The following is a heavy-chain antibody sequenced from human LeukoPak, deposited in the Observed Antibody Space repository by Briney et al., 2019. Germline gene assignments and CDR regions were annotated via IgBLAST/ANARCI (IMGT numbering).Heavy chain of an antibody. Sequence: SETLSLTCTVSGGSISSGDYYWSWIRQPPGKGLEWIGYIYYSGSTYYNPPLKSRVTISVDTSKNQFSLKLSSVTAADTAVYSCASRRITIFGVASNDAFDIWGQGTTVTVSS. CDR2: IYYSGST. CDR3: ASRRITIFGVASNDAFDI. J-gene: IGHJ3*02. D-gene: IGHD3-3*01. V-gene: IGHV4-30-4*08. CDR1: GGSISSGDYY.